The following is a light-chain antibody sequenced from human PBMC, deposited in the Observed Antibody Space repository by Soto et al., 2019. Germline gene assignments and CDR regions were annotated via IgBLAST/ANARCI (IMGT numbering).Light chain of an antibody. CDR1: QDINNY. CDR2: DAS. V-gene: IGKV1-33*01. J-gene: IGKJ4*01. CDR3: QQYDNLPLT. Sequence: DIQMTQSPSSLSASVGDRVTITCRASQDINNYLNWYQQKSGKAPQLLIYDASNSETGVPSRFSGTGSGTDFSFTISSLQPEDTATYYCQQYDNLPLTFGGGTKVDIK.